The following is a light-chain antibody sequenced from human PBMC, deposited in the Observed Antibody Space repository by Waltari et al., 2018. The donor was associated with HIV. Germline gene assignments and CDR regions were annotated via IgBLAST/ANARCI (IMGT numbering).Light chain of an antibody. CDR2: GVN. CDR1: IRDVGATKS. CDR3: YSYAGTSLL. Sequence: QSALTQPRPASGSRGQSVPLSCTGIIRDVGATKSVSWYQQYPGKAPKLILSGVNNRPSGVPDRFSGSESSNTASLTISGLQAEDEADYFCYSYAGTSLLFGGGTKLTVL. J-gene: IGLJ2*01. V-gene: IGLV2-11*01.